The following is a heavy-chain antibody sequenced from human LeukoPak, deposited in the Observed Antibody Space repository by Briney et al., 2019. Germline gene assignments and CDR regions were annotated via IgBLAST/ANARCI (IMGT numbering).Heavy chain of an antibody. CDR1: GYTFTSYD. J-gene: IGHJ6*02. Sequence: ASVKVSCKASGYTFTSYDINWVRQATGQGLEWMGWVNPNSGNTGYAQEFQGRVTMTRNTSISTAYMELSSLRSEDTAVYYCARALMVRGVIIYYYYGMDVWGQGTTVTVSS. CDR2: VNPNSGNT. CDR3: ARALMVRGVIIYYYYGMDV. D-gene: IGHD3-10*01. V-gene: IGHV1-8*01.